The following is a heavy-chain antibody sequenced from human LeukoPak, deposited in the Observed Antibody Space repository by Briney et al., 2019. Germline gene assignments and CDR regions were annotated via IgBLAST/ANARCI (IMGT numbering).Heavy chain of an antibody. V-gene: IGHV1-18*01. CDR3: AREMGITMVRGAANDY. Sequence: ASVKVSCKASGYTFTSYGISWVRQAPGQGLEWMGWISAHNGNTNYAQKLQGRVTMTTDTSTSTAYMELRSLRSDDTAVYYCAREMGITMVRGAANDYWGQGTLVTVSS. J-gene: IGHJ4*02. CDR1: GYTFTSYG. D-gene: IGHD3-10*01. CDR2: ISAHNGNT.